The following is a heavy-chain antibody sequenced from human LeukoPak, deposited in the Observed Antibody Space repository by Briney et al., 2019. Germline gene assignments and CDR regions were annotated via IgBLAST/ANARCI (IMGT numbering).Heavy chain of an antibody. CDR1: GGSFSGYY. J-gene: IGHJ4*02. D-gene: IGHD5-18*01. V-gene: IGHV4-34*01. CDR3: ATWSVDTAIPGNY. CDR2: INHSGST. Sequence: PSETLSLTCAVYGGSFSGYYWSWIRQPPGKGLGWIGEINHSGSTNYNPSLKSRVTISVDTSKNQFSLKLSSVTAADTAVYYCATWSVDTAIPGNYWGQGTLVTVSS.